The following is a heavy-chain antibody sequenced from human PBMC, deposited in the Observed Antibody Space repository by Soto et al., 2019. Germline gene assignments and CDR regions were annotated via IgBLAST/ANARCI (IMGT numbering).Heavy chain of an antibody. CDR2: MNPNSGNT. D-gene: IGHD3-10*01. CDR1: GYTFTSYD. CDR3: ARGSLWFGELSPYYYYYMDV. Sequence: ASVKVSCKASGYTFTSYDINWVRQATGQGLEWMGWMNPNSGNTGYAQKFQGRVTMTRNTSISTAYMELSSLRSEDTAVYYCARGSLWFGELSPYYYYYMDVWGKGTTVTVSS. J-gene: IGHJ6*03. V-gene: IGHV1-8*01.